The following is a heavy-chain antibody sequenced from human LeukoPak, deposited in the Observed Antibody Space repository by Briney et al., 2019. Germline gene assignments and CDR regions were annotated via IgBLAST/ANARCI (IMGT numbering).Heavy chain of an antibody. J-gene: IGHJ4*02. CDR2: INHSGST. CDR1: GGSFSGYY. Sequence: SETLSLTCAVYGGSFSGYYWSWIRQPPGKGLEWIGEINHSGSTNYNPSLKSRVTISVDTSKNQFSLKLSSVTAADTALYYCARHRVGCRDIDYWGQGTLVTVSS. CDR3: ARHRVGCRDIDY. V-gene: IGHV4-34*01. D-gene: IGHD5-12*01.